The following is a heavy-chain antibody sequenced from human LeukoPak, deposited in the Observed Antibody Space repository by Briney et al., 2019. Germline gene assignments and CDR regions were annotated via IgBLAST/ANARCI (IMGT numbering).Heavy chain of an antibody. V-gene: IGHV1-2*06. CDR1: GYTFTGYY. CDR2: INPNSGGT. J-gene: IGHJ4*02. Sequence: ASVKVSCKASGYTFTGYYMHWVRQAPGQGLEWMGRINPNSGGTNYAQKFQGRVTMTRDTSISTAYMELSRLRSDDTAVYYCARGGSWYSSSWYGGDHWGQGTLVTVSS. D-gene: IGHD6-13*01. CDR3: ARGGSWYSSSWYGGDH.